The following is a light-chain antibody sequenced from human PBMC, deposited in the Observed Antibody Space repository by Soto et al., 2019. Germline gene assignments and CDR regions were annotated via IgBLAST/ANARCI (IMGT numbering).Light chain of an antibody. J-gene: IGLJ2*01. CDR3: AAWDDSLNGVE. Sequence: QSVLTQPPSASGTPGQRVTISCSGSSSNIGSSTVNWYQHLPGTAPKLLIYSNNARSSGVPDRFSGSKSGTSASLAISGLKSEDEADYYCAAWDDSLNGVEFGGGTKVTVL. CDR2: SNN. V-gene: IGLV1-44*01. CDR1: SSNIGSST.